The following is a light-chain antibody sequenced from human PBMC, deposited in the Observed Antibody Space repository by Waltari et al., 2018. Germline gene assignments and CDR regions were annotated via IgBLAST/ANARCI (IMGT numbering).Light chain of an antibody. Sequence: AIRLTQSPSSVSASAGDRVTITCRASQHIAGYLAWYQQKPGKAPKLLIFGASTLQRGVPSRFIGSGSGRDFTLTISYLQSEDFATYYCQHFYSYPQTFGQGTKVELK. CDR1: QHIAGY. V-gene: IGKV1-8*01. CDR3: QHFYSYPQT. J-gene: IGKJ1*01. CDR2: GAS.